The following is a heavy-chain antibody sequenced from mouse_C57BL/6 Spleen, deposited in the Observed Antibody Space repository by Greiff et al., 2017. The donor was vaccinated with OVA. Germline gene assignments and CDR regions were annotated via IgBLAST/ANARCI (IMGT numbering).Heavy chain of an antibody. V-gene: IGHV2-5*01. D-gene: IGHD1-1*01. Sequence: VQRVESGPGLVQPSQSLSITCTVSGFSLTSYGVHWVRQSPGKGLEWLGVIWRGGSTDYNAAFMSRLSITKDNSKSQVFFKMNSLQADDTAIYYCAKGGAVVAKDYFDYWGQGTTLTVSS. CDR1: GFSLTSYG. CDR2: IWRGGST. CDR3: AKGGAVVAKDYFDY. J-gene: IGHJ2*01.